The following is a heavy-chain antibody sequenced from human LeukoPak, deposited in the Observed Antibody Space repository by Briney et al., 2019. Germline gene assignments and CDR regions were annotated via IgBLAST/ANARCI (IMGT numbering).Heavy chain of an antibody. Sequence: PGGSLRLSCAASGFSFSIYTMSWVRQAPGKGLEWVSSINSGSNYIYYADSVKGRFTISRDNAKNSVSLLMNSLRAEYTALYYCARAYYNSGTSHFDCWGQGTLVTVSS. CDR3: ARAYYNSGTSHFDC. CDR1: GFSFSIYT. V-gene: IGHV3-21*01. J-gene: IGHJ4*02. CDR2: INSGSNYI. D-gene: IGHD3-10*01.